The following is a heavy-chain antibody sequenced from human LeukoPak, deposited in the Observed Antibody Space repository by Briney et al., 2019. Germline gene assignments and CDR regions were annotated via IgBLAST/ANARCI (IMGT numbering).Heavy chain of an antibody. J-gene: IGHJ4*02. V-gene: IGHV1-2*02. CDR2: IYPNSGGT. CDR3: ARAPSGSGSYDY. D-gene: IGHD3-10*01. Sequence: ASVKVSCKASGHTFTGYYMHWVRQAPGQGLEWMGWIYPNSGGTNYAQKFQGRVTMTRDTSISTAYMELSRLRSDDTAVYYCARAPSGSGSYDYWGQGTLVTVSS. CDR1: GHTFTGYY.